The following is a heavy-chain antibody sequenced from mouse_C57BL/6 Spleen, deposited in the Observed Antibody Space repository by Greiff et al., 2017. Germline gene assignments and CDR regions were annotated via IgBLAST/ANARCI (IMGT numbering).Heavy chain of an antibody. J-gene: IGHJ3*01. V-gene: IGHV5-17*01. CDR1: GFTFSDYG. D-gene: IGHD2-4*01. CDR3: AREDDYDVDWFAY. CDR2: ISSGSSTI. Sequence: EVQRVESGGGLVKPGGSLKLSCAASGFTFSDYGMHWVRQAPEKGLEWVAYISSGSSTIYYADTVKGRFTISRDNAKNTLFLQMTSLRSEDTAMYYCAREDDYDVDWFAYWGQGTLVTVSA.